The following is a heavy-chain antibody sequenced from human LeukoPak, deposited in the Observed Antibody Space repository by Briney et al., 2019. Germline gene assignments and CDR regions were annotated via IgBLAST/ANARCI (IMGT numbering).Heavy chain of an antibody. CDR3: ARVIAARPWWFDP. D-gene: IGHD6-6*01. Sequence: SVKVSCKASGGTFSSYAISWVRQAPGQGLEWMGGIIPIFGTANYAQKSQGRVTITTDGSTSTAYMELSSLRSEDTAVYYCARVIAARPWWFDPWGQGTLVTVSS. CDR2: IIPIFGTA. CDR1: GGTFSSYA. J-gene: IGHJ5*02. V-gene: IGHV1-69*05.